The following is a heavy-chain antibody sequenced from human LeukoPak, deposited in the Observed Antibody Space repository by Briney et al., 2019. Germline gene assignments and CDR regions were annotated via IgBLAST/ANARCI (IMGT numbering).Heavy chain of an antibody. J-gene: IGHJ4*02. V-gene: IGHV4-59*01. CDR1: GGSISSYY. Sequence: SETLSLTCTVSGGSISSYYWSWIRQPPGKGLEWIGYIYYSGSTNYNPSLKSRVTISVDTSKNQFSLKLSSVTAADTAVYYCARGDGSGISYDYWGQGTLVTVSS. CDR3: ARGDGSGISYDY. D-gene: IGHD3-10*01. CDR2: IYYSGST.